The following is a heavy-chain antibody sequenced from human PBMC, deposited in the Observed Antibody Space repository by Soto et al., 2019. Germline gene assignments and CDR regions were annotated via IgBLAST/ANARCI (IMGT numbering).Heavy chain of an antibody. V-gene: IGHV3-30-3*01. CDR3: ARDRLGSSYGTWYFDY. D-gene: IGHD5-18*01. J-gene: IGHJ4*02. Sequence: LRLSCAASGLTFSSFAMHWVRQAPGKGLEWVAVISHDGSNRYYADSVKGRFTISRDNSKNTLYLQMNSLRAEDTAVYYCARDRLGSSYGTWYFDYWGQGTLVTVSS. CDR1: GLTFSSFA. CDR2: ISHDGSNR.